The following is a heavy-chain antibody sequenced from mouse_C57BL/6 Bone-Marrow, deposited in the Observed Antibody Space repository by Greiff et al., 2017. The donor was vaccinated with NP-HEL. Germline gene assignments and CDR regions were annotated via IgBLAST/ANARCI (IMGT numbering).Heavy chain of an antibody. CDR1: GYTFTSYW. Sequence: QVQLQQPGAELVRPGTSVKLSCKASGYTFTSYWMHWVKQRPGQGLEWIGVIDPSDSYTNYNQKFKGKATLTVDTSSRTAYMQLSSLTSEDSAVYYCARPYLDYWGQGTSVTVSS. V-gene: IGHV1-59*01. D-gene: IGHD2-10*01. CDR3: ARPYLDY. CDR2: IDPSDSYT. J-gene: IGHJ4*01.